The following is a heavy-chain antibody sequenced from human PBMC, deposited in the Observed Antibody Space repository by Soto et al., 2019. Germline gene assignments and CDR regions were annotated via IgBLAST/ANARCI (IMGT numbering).Heavy chain of an antibody. Sequence: QVQLQESGPGLVKPSETLSLTCAVSGDSISSYYCMWIRQPPGKALESIGYLYYGRSANYNPSLKSRVTMSVDTSTNQCSLTLSSMTAADTVVYYCALRSMSVVPEYWGQGTLVTVSS. V-gene: IGHV4-59*01. J-gene: IGHJ4*02. CDR2: LYYGRSA. CDR1: GDSISSYY. CDR3: ALRSMSVVPEY. D-gene: IGHD3-22*01.